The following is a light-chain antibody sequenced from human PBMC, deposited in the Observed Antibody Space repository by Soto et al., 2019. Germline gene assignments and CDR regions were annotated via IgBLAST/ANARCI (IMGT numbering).Light chain of an antibody. Sequence: QSALNHPASVYGSSGQSITISCTGTNSDVGSYNLVSWYQQHPGKAPKVIIYEVSERPSGVSDRFSGSKSGNTASLMISGLQAEDEADYYCCSYAGSSTQSYVFGSGTKVTVL. CDR3: CSYAGSSTQSYV. J-gene: IGLJ1*01. CDR1: NSDVGSYNL. CDR2: EVS. V-gene: IGLV2-23*02.